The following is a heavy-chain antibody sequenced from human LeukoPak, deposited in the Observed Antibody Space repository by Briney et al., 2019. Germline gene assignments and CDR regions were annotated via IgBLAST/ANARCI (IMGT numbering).Heavy chain of an antibody. CDR1: GFTFSSYA. Sequence: GGSLRLSCAASGFTFSSYAMSWVRQAPGKGLEWVSAISGSGGSTYYADSVKGRFTISRDNSKNTLYLQMNSLRAEDTAVYYCAKPSGYSGSWYLVDYFDYWGQGTLVTVSS. CDR3: AKPSGYSGSWYLVDYFDY. CDR2: ISGSGGST. V-gene: IGHV3-23*01. J-gene: IGHJ4*02. D-gene: IGHD6-13*01.